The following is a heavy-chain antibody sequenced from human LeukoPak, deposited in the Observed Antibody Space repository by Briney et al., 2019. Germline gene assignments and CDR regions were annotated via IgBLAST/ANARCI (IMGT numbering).Heavy chain of an antibody. J-gene: IGHJ2*01. Sequence: SETLSLTCTVSARSITSYYWSSIRQPPGKGLEWIGYIYYSGSTTYNPSLKSRVTISVDTSKNQFSLKLSSWTAAATAVYYCARRIWADWYFDLWGRGTLVTVSS. D-gene: IGHD6-19*01. CDR1: ARSITSYY. CDR2: IYYSGST. CDR3: ARRIWADWYFDL. V-gene: IGHV4-59*08.